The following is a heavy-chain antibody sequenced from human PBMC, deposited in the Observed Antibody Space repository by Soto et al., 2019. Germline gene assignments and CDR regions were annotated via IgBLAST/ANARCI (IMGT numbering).Heavy chain of an antibody. Sequence: PSETLSLTCTVSGGSISSGDYYWSWILQPPGKGLEWIGYIYYSGSTYYNPSLKSRVTISVDTSKNQFSLKLSSVTAADTAVYYCARDRYSSGWRTSPLKYYYYYYGMYVWGQGTTVTVSS. CDR1: GGSISSGDYY. CDR3: ARDRYSSGWRTSPLKYYYYYYGMYV. D-gene: IGHD6-19*01. V-gene: IGHV4-30-4*01. J-gene: IGHJ6*02. CDR2: IYYSGST.